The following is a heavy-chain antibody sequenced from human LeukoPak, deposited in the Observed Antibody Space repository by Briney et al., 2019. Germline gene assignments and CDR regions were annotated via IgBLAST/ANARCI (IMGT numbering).Heavy chain of an antibody. D-gene: IGHD1-26*01. CDR1: GYSFINYW. J-gene: IGHJ4*02. CDR2: IYPGDSDT. Sequence: GESLKISCQGSGYSFINYWIGWVRQMPGKGLEWMGIIYPGDSDTRYGPAFQGQVTISADKSISTAYLQLSSLKASDTAMYYCARQGGSYRSGLDYWGQGTLVTVSS. CDR3: ARQGGSYRSGLDY. V-gene: IGHV5-51*01.